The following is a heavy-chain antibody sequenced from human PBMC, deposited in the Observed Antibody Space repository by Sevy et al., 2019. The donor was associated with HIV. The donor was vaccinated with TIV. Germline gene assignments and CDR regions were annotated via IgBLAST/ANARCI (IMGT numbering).Heavy chain of an antibody. D-gene: IGHD3-22*01. Sequence: GGSLRLSCAASGFTFSSYNMNCVRQAPGKGLEWISSITGDSSYMYDADSVKGRFTISRDNAKNSLYLHMNGLRAEDTAVYSCARDRPTLNYHASSRYNYYFDSWGQGTLVRVSS. CDR3: ARDRPTLNYHASSRYNYYFDS. J-gene: IGHJ4*02. CDR2: ITGDSSYM. V-gene: IGHV3-21*01. CDR1: GFTFSSYN.